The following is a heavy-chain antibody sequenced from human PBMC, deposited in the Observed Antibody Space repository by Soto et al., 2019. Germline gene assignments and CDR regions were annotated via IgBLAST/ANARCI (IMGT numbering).Heavy chain of an antibody. CDR2: ISHDGTNK. J-gene: IGHJ4*02. V-gene: IGHV3-30*18. CDR1: GFTFSAYG. Sequence: GGSLRLSCEVSGFTFSAYGMHWVRQAPGKGLEWVAAISHDGTNKNYGDSVKGRFTISRDNSKKTLYLQMNSLRPEDTALFYCAKDEYYYSRSGYYIFDSWGQGTLVTVSS. CDR3: AKDEYYYSRSGYYIFDS. D-gene: IGHD3-22*01.